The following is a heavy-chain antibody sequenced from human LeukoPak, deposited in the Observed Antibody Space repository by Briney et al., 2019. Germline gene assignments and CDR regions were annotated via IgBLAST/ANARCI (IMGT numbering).Heavy chain of an antibody. J-gene: IGHJ4*02. CDR3: ASDEGRGYYFDY. V-gene: IGHV3-21*01. D-gene: IGHD3-10*01. Sequence: PGGSLRLFCAASGFTFSSYSMNWVRQAPGKGLEWVSSISSSSSYIYYADSVKGRFTISRDNAKNSLYLQMNSLRAEDTAVYYCASDEGRGYYFDYWGQGTLVTVSS. CDR1: GFTFSSYS. CDR2: ISSSSSYI.